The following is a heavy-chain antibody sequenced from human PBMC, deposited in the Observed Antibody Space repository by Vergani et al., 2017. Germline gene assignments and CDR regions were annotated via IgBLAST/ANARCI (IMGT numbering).Heavy chain of an antibody. J-gene: IGHJ4*02. CDR2: IYYSGST. CDR1: GGSISSYY. CDR3: ARYGCYVSY. V-gene: IGHV4-59*01. D-gene: IGHD1-26*01. Sequence: QVQLQESGPGLVKPSETLSLTCTVSGGSISSYYWSWIRQPPGKGLEWIGYIYYSGSTNYNPSLKSRVTISVDTYKNQFSLKLSSVTAADTAVYYCARYGCYVSYWGQGTLVTVSS.